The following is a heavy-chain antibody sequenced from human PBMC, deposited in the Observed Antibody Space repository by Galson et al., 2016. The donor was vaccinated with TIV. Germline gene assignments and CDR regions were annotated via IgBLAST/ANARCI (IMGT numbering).Heavy chain of an antibody. Sequence: SLRLSCAASGFDFSGYYMSWVRQAPGKGLEWISYIGSSGSPIVYADSVEGRFTISRDNAKNSVYLQMNSLRVEDTAVYYCARERILLSAAVPRTNWFDPWGQGTLVTVSS. CDR2: IGSSGSPI. J-gene: IGHJ5*02. V-gene: IGHV3-11*01. CDR3: ARERILLSAAVPRTNWFDP. D-gene: IGHD2-2*01. CDR1: GFDFSGYY.